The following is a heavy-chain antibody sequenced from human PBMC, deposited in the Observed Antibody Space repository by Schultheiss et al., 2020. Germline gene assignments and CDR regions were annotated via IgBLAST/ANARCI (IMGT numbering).Heavy chain of an antibody. J-gene: IGHJ5*02. V-gene: IGHV3-33*01. CDR3: ARESAVAGTIGDWFDP. CDR2: IWYDGSNK. D-gene: IGHD6-19*01. CDR1: GFSFSIYG. Sequence: GGSLRLSCEASGFSFSIYGMHWVRQAPGKGLEWVAVIWYDGSNKYYADSVKGRFTISRDNSKNTLYLQMNSLRAEDTALYYCARESAVAGTIGDWFDPWGQGTLVTVSS.